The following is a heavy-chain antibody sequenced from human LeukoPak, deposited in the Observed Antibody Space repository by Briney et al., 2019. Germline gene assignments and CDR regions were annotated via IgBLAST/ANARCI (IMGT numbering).Heavy chain of an antibody. Sequence: PGRSLRLSCAASGFTFEAYAMHWVRQAPGKGLEWVSVIYSGGSTYYVDSVKGRFTISRDNSKNTLYLQMNSLKAEDTAVYYCVREGYSSGWFRNWGQGTLVSVSS. D-gene: IGHD6-19*01. J-gene: IGHJ4*02. CDR2: IYSGGST. CDR3: VREGYSSGWFRN. CDR1: GFTFEAYA. V-gene: IGHV3-53*01.